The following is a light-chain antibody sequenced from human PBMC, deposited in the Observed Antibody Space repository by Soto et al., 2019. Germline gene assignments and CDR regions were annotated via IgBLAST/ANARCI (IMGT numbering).Light chain of an antibody. Sequence: DIQMTQSPSTLSASVGDRVTITCRASQSISSWLAWYQQKPGKAPKLLIYDAYSLESGVPSRFSGSGSGTEFAITISSLQPDDFATYYCQQYNSYSPGYTFGQGTKLEIK. J-gene: IGKJ2*01. CDR1: QSISSW. CDR2: DAY. CDR3: QQYNSYSPGYT. V-gene: IGKV1-5*01.